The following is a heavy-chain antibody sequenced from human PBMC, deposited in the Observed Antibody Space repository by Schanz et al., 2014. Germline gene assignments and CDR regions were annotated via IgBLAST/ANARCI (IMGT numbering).Heavy chain of an antibody. V-gene: IGHV4-4*07. CDR3: ATWRGDDSGGHGQFDY. CDR2: ISTSGST. J-gene: IGHJ4*02. CDR1: GGSMSSFY. D-gene: IGHD3-22*01. Sequence: QVQLQESGPGLVKPSETLSLTCTVSGGSMSSFYWNWIRQPAGKGLEWIGRISTSGSTNYNPSLRRRVSMSIGTSKTHFSLRLSPLTAADTAVYYCATWRGDDSGGHGQFDYWGQGALVTVSS.